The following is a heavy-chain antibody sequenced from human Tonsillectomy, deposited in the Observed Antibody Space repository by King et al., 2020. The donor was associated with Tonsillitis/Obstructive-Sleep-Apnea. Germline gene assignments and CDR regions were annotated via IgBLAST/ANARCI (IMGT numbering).Heavy chain of an antibody. CDR2: ISYDRSNE. CDR3: AKDSPSYCSSTSCSTRYFDY. D-gene: IGHD2-2*02. J-gene: IGHJ4*02. Sequence: VQLVESGGGVVQPGRSLRLSCAASGFTFNTYGMHCVRQAPGKGLEWVALISYDRSNEYYADSVRGRFTISRDSSKNMVYLQMNSLRAEDTAVYYCAKDSPSYCSSTSCSTRYFDYWGQGTLVTVSS. V-gene: IGHV3-30*18. CDR1: GFTFNTYG.